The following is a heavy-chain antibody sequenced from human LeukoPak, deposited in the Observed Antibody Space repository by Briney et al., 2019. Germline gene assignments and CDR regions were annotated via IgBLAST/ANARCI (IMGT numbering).Heavy chain of an antibody. CDR1: GDSITIFN. CDR3: PREGYASVWNDY. D-gene: IGHD6-19*01. V-gene: IGHV4-59*12. CDR2: LYHSGTT. Sequence: SETLSLTCAVPGDSITIFNWSWSRQPPGKGLEWMGYLYHSGTTNYNPSLKGRVTISVDMSKNQFSLKLRSVTFADRAVYYFPREGYASVWNDYWGRGILVTVSS. J-gene: IGHJ4*02.